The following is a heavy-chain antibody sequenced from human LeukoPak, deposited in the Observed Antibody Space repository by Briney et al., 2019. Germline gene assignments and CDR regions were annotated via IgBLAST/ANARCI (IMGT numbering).Heavy chain of an antibody. Sequence: SETLSLTCTVSGGSISSYYWSWIRQPAGKGLEWIGYIYYSGSTNYNPSLKSRVTISVDTSKNQFSLKLSSVTAADTAVYYCARQGGQGAFDYWGQGTLVTVSS. CDR2: IYYSGST. CDR3: ARQGGQGAFDY. J-gene: IGHJ4*02. CDR1: GGSISSYY. V-gene: IGHV4-59*08.